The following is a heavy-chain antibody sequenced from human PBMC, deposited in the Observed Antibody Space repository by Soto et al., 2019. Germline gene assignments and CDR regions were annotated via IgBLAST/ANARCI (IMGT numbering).Heavy chain of an antibody. Sequence: QVQLQGSGPGLVKPSQTLSLTCTVSGGSINIGGYYWSWIRQHPGKGLEWIGYIYYSGSTFYNPSLTSLVTISFATSKNQFSLKLKSVTAADTAVYYCARTAWHFFDYLGQGTLVTVSS. J-gene: IGHJ4*02. V-gene: IGHV4-31*01. D-gene: IGHD3-3*02. CDR3: ARTAWHFFDY. CDR1: GGSINIGGYY. CDR2: IYYSGST.